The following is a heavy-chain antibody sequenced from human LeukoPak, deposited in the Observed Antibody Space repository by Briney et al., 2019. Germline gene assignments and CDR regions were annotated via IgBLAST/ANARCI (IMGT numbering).Heavy chain of an antibody. CDR3: ASGGPDYDILTGYYKIDY. CDR2: ISSSGSTI. CDR1: GFTFSDYY. J-gene: IGHJ4*02. V-gene: IGHV3-11*01. Sequence: GGSLRLSCAASGFTFSDYYMSWIRQAPGKGLEWVSYISSSGSTIYYADSVKGRFTISRDNAKNSLYLQMNSLRAEDTAVYYCASGGPDYDILTGYYKIDYWGQGTLVTVSS. D-gene: IGHD3-9*01.